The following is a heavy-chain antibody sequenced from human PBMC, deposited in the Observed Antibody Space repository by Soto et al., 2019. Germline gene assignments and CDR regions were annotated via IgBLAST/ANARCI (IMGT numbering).Heavy chain of an antibody. CDR1: GLSFSSYA. Sequence: EVQGLESGGGLAQPGRSLRLSCAVSGLSFSSYAMTWVRQSPGKGLEWVSSISRSGNSTYSADSVRGRFTISRDNSKNTLYLQMNSLRAEDTAVYYCAKDAKILDWLPTSYYFDLLGQGTLVTVSS. J-gene: IGHJ4*02. CDR2: ISRSGNST. V-gene: IGHV3-23*01. D-gene: IGHD3-9*01. CDR3: AKDAKILDWLPTSYYFDL.